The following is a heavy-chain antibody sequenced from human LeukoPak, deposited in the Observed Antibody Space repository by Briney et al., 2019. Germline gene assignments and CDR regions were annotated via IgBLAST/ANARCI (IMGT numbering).Heavy chain of an antibody. Sequence: PGGSLRLSCAASGFTFSSYSMNWVRQAPGKGLEWVSSISSSSSYIYYADSVKGRFTISRDNAKSSLYLQMNSLRAEDTAVYYCARAKSSSSWHDYWGQGTLVTVSS. CDR3: ARAKSSSSWHDY. D-gene: IGHD6-13*01. CDR2: ISSSSSYI. V-gene: IGHV3-21*01. CDR1: GFTFSSYS. J-gene: IGHJ4*02.